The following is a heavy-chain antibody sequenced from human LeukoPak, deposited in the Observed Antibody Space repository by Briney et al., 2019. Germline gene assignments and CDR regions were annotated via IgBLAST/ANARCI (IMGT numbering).Heavy chain of an antibody. Sequence: SVKVSCKASGGTFSSYAISWVRQAPGQGLEWMGGIIPIFGTANYAQKLQGRVTMTTDTSTTTAYMELRSLRSDDTAVYYCARDSSSWSAGYYYYAMDVWGQGTTVTVSS. CDR3: ARDSSSWSAGYYYYAMDV. D-gene: IGHD6-13*01. J-gene: IGHJ6*02. CDR1: GGTFSSYA. V-gene: IGHV1-69*05. CDR2: IIPIFGTA.